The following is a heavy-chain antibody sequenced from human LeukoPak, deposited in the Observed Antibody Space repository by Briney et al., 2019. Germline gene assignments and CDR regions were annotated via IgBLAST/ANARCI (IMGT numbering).Heavy chain of an antibody. CDR3: ARVSRRRYDFWSGYYRRNAFDI. J-gene: IGHJ3*02. D-gene: IGHD3-3*01. CDR1: GGSFSGYY. V-gene: IGHV4-34*01. Sequence: SETLSLTRAVYGGSFSGYYWSWIRQPPGKGLEWIGEINHSRSTNYNPSLKSRVTISVDTSKNQFSLKLSSVTAADTAVYYCARVSRRRYDFWSGYYRRNAFDIWGQGTMVTVSS. CDR2: INHSRST.